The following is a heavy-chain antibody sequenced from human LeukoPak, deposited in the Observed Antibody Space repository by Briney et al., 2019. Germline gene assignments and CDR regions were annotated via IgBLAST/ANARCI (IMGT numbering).Heavy chain of an antibody. Sequence: GASVKVSCKASGYTFTSYAMNWVRQAPGQGLEWMGWINTNTGNPTYAQGFTGRFVFSLDTSVSTAYLQISSLKAEDTAVYYCARGRNVRLWFGEPEEGYWGQGTLVTVSS. CDR1: GYTFTSYA. CDR2: INTNTGNP. CDR3: ARGRNVRLWFGEPEEGY. D-gene: IGHD3-10*01. J-gene: IGHJ4*02. V-gene: IGHV7-4-1*02.